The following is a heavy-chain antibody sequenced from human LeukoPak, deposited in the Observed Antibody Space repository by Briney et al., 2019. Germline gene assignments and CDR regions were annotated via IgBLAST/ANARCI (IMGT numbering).Heavy chain of an antibody. CDR2: IDIYSTKT. V-gene: IGHV3-23*05. D-gene: IGHD3-10*01. CDR1: GFTFSTYA. Sequence: PGRSLRLSCATSGFTFSTYAMTWVRQAPGKGLEWVSAIDIYSTKTNYADSVKGRFTISRDNSKNTPYLQMNSLRGEDTAIYYCARDYKADFWGQGTLVTVSS. CDR3: ARDYKADF. J-gene: IGHJ4*02.